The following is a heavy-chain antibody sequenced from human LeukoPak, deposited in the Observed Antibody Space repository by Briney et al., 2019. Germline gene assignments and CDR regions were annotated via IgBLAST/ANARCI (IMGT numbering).Heavy chain of an antibody. CDR3: AREPLGDAVAGY. Sequence: GGSLRLSCAASGFTFSSYAMSWVRQAPGKGLEWVSVIYSGGSTYYADSVKGRFTISRDNSKNTLYLQMNSLRAEDTAVYYCAREPLGDAVAGYWGQGTLVTVSS. D-gene: IGHD6-19*01. V-gene: IGHV3-66*01. J-gene: IGHJ4*02. CDR1: GFTFSSYA. CDR2: IYSGGST.